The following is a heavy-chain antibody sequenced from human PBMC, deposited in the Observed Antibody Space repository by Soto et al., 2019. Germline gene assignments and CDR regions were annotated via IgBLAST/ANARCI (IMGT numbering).Heavy chain of an antibody. D-gene: IGHD3-10*01. CDR2: ISGSGGST. J-gene: IGHJ5*02. Sequence: EVQLLESGGGLIQPGGSLRLSCAASGLTFSRYAMSWVRQAPGKGLEWVSAISGSGGSTYYADSVKGRCTISRDNSKNTLYLQMNSLIAEDTAVYYCAKDQLYSRGVIRDWVDPWGQGTLVTVSS. CDR3: AKDQLYSRGVIRDWVDP. CDR1: GLTFSRYA. V-gene: IGHV3-23*01.